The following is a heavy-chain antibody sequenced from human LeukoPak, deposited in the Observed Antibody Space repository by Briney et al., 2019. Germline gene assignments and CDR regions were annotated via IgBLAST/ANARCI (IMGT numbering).Heavy chain of an antibody. V-gene: IGHV3-30*02. D-gene: IGHD3-10*01. J-gene: IGHJ4*02. CDR2: IGYDGSNE. CDR1: GFTFRNHG. CDR3: AKEVRPYYFDY. Sequence: PGGSLRLSCAASGFTFRNHGMHWVRQAPGKGLEWVAVIGYDGSNEKYADSVKGRFTISRDNAKSTLFLQMGSLRAEDTALYYCAKEVRPYYFDYWGRGTLVTVSS.